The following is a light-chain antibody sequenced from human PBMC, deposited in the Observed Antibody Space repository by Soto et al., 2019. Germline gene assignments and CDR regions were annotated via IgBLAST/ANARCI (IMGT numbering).Light chain of an antibody. CDR2: RNS. Sequence: QSVLTQSPSASGTPGQRVTISCSGSASTIGRNYVYWYQQLPGTAPKLLIYRNSQRPSRVPDRFSGSKSGTSASLAISGLRSEDEADYYCAAWDDNLSGLYVFGAGTKVTVL. CDR3: AAWDDNLSGLYV. J-gene: IGLJ1*01. CDR1: ASTIGRNY. V-gene: IGLV1-47*01.